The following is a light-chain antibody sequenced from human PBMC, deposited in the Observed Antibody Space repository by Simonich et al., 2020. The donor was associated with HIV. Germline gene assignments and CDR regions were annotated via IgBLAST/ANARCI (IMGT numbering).Light chain of an antibody. Sequence: QSALTQPPSASGSPGQSVTISCIGTSSDVGGYNYVSWYQQHPGKAPKLMIYEVSQRPSGVPDRFSGSKSGNTASLTISGLQAEDEADYYCSSYTTSSTVVFGGGTKLTVL. J-gene: IGLJ2*01. CDR1: SSDVGGYNY. V-gene: IGLV2-8*01. CDR2: EVS. CDR3: SSYTTSSTVV.